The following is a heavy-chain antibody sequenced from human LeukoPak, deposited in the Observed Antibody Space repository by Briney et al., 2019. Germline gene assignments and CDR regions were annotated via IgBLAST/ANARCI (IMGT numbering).Heavy chain of an antibody. CDR1: GFTFSSHA. CDR2: ISSGGGTT. Sequence: GGSLRLSCAASGFTFSSHAMSWVRQAPGKGLEWVSCISSGGGTTDYTDSVKGRFTISSDTSKNTLYLQMNSLRAEDTAVYYCAKDRSGSGYFDYWGQGTLVTVSS. V-gene: IGHV3-23*01. D-gene: IGHD3-10*01. J-gene: IGHJ4*02. CDR3: AKDRSGSGYFDY.